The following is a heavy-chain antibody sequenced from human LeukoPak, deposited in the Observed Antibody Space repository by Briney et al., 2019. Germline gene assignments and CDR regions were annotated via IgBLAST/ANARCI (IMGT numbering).Heavy chain of an antibody. Sequence: GGSLRLSCAASGFTFSSYDVHWVRQATGEGLEWVSAIGTAGDTYYPGSVKGRFTISRENAKNSLYLQMNSLRAGDTAVYYCARVASSGNIDYWGQGTLVTVSS. J-gene: IGHJ4*02. D-gene: IGHD1-26*01. CDR2: IGTAGDT. CDR1: GFTFSSYD. CDR3: ARVASSGNIDY. V-gene: IGHV3-13*01.